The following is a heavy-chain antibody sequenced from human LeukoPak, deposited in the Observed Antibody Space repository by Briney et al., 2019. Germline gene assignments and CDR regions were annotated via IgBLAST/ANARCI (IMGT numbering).Heavy chain of an antibody. Sequence: GGSLRLSCAASGFTFSSYGMHWVRQAPGKGLEWVAVIWYDGSNKYYADSVKGRFTISRDNSKNTLYLQMNSLRAEDTAVRYCASYCSSTSCYDYWGQGTLVTVSS. V-gene: IGHV3-33*01. D-gene: IGHD2-2*01. CDR3: ASYCSSTSCYDY. J-gene: IGHJ4*02. CDR1: GFTFSSYG. CDR2: IWYDGSNK.